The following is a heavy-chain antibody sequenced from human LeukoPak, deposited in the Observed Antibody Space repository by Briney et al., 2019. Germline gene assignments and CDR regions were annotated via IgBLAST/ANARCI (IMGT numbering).Heavy chain of an antibody. CDR3: ARSAHGGAFDI. Sequence: PGVSLRLSCAASGFTFSSYWMHWVRQAPGKGLVWVSRINSDGSSTSYADSVKGRFTISRDNAKNTLYLQMNSLRAEDTAVYYCARSAHGGAFDIWGQGTMVTVSS. J-gene: IGHJ3*02. D-gene: IGHD4-23*01. CDR2: INSDGSST. CDR1: GFTFSSYW. V-gene: IGHV3-74*01.